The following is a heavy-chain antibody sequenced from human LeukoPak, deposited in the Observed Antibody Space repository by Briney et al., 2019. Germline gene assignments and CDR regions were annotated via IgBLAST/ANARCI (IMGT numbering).Heavy chain of an antibody. D-gene: IGHD3-9*01. V-gene: IGHV4-39*01. CDR3: ARHKVPDYDILTGYSRYYYYYMDV. CDR1: GGSISSSSYY. Sequence: PSETLSLTCTVSGGSISSSSYYWGWIRQPPGKGLEWIGSIYYRGSTYYNPSLKSRVTISVDTSKNQFSLKLSSVTAADTAVYYCARHKVPDYDILTGYSRYYYYYMDVWGKGTTVTISS. CDR2: IYYRGST. J-gene: IGHJ6*03.